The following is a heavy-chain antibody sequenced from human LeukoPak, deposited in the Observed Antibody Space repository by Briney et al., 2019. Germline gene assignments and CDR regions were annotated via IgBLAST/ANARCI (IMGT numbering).Heavy chain of an antibody. D-gene: IGHD6-19*01. V-gene: IGHV3-30*18. CDR2: ISYDGSNK. CDR1: GFTFSSYG. CDR3: AKDRSSSGWYPDY. J-gene: IGHJ4*02. Sequence: GGSLRLSCAASGFTFSSYGMHWVRQAPGKGLEWVAVISYDGSNKYYADSVKGRFTISRDNSKNTLYLQMNSLRAQDTAVYYCAKDRSSSGWYPDYWGQGTLVTVSS.